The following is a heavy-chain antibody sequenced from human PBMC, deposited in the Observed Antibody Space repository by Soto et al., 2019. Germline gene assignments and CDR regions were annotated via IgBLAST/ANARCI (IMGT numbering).Heavy chain of an antibody. CDR2: IYYSGST. CDR1: GGSISSYY. J-gene: IGHJ4*02. D-gene: IGHD3-3*01. CDR3: ASTYYDFWSGPPVGY. V-gene: IGHV4-59*01. Sequence: KSSETLSLTCTVSGGSISSYYWSWIRQPPGKGLEWIGYIYYSGSTNYNPSLKSRVTISVDTSKNQFSLKLSSVTAADTAVYYCASTYYDFWSGPPVGYWGQGTLVTVSS.